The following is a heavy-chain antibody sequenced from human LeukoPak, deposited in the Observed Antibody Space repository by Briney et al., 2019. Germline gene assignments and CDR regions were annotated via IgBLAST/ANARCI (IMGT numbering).Heavy chain of an antibody. V-gene: IGHV1-69*05. D-gene: IGHD3-3*01. CDR3: AGGRITIFGVVPNPGGWFDP. CDR1: GGTFSSYA. Sequence: GASVKVSCKASGGTFSSYAISWVRQAPGQGLEWMGGIIPIFGTANYAQKFQGRVTITTDESTSTAYMELSSLRSEDTAVYYCAGGRITIFGVVPNPGGWFDPWGQGTLVTVPS. J-gene: IGHJ5*02. CDR2: IIPIFGTA.